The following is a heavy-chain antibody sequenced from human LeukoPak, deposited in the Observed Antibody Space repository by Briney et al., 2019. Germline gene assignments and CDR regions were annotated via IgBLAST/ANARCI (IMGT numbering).Heavy chain of an antibody. Sequence: GGSLRLSCAASGFTFSSYGMSWVRQAPGKGLEWVSAISGSGGSTYYADSVKGRFTISRDNSKNTLYLQMNSLRAEDTAVYYCAKAPVTSCRGAFCYPLDSWGQGTLVTVSS. V-gene: IGHV3-23*01. CDR1: GFTFSSYG. J-gene: IGHJ4*02. CDR3: AKAPVTSCRGAFCYPLDS. CDR2: ISGSGGST. D-gene: IGHD2-15*01.